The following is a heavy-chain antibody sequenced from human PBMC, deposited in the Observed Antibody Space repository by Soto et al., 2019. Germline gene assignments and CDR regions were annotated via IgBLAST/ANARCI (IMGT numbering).Heavy chain of an antibody. CDR1: GASVSSGSYY. CDR2: IYYSGIT. V-gene: IGHV4-61*01. CDR3: EMQRTRITMVRGVVHGMDV. D-gene: IGHD3-10*01. J-gene: IGHJ6*02. Sequence: ETLSPSCPVSGASVSSGSYYGSWIRQPPGKGLEWIGYIYYSGITNYNPSLKSRVTISVDTSKNQFSLKLSSVTAADTAVYYCEMQRTRITMVRGVVHGMDVWGQGTKVTVSS.